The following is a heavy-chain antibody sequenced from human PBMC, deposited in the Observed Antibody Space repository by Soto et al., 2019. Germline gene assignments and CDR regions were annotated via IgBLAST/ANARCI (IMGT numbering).Heavy chain of an antibody. J-gene: IGHJ4*02. CDR1: GFTFSSYG. CDR3: AKSVIAVAGYLSYFDY. CDR2: ISHDGSNK. Sequence: QVQLVESGGGVVQPGRSLRLSCAASGFTFSSYGMHWVRQAPGKGLEWVAVISHDGSNKYFVDSVKGRFTISRDNSKNTLYLQMNSLRAEDTGVYYRAKSVIAVAGYLSYFDYWGQGTLVTVSS. V-gene: IGHV3-30*18. D-gene: IGHD6-19*01.